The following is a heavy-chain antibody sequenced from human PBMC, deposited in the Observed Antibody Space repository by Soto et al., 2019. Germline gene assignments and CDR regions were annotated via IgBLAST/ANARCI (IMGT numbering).Heavy chain of an antibody. Sequence: QVQLVQSGAEVKKPGASVKVSCKASGYTFTSYGISWVRQAPGQGLEWMGWISAYNGNTNYAQKLQGRVTMTTDTSTSTAYMELRSLRSDDTAVYYCARANYDYGDYAVWYFDLWGRGTLVTVSS. CDR2: ISAYNGNT. D-gene: IGHD4-17*01. J-gene: IGHJ2*01. V-gene: IGHV1-18*01. CDR1: GYTFTSYG. CDR3: ARANYDYGDYAVWYFDL.